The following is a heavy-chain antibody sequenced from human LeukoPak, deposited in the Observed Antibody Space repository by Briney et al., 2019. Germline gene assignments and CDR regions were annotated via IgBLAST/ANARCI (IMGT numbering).Heavy chain of an antibody. Sequence: PWGSLRLSCAASGFSFSSYAMHWVRQAPGKGLEWVAVISYDGSNKYYADSVKGRFTISRDNSKNTLYMEMTSLRAEDTAVYYCARGYYSSGSATYFDKWGQGTLVTVSS. CDR1: GFSFSSYA. J-gene: IGHJ4*02. CDR2: ISYDGSNK. D-gene: IGHD3-10*01. CDR3: ARGYYSSGSATYFDK. V-gene: IGHV3-30-3*01.